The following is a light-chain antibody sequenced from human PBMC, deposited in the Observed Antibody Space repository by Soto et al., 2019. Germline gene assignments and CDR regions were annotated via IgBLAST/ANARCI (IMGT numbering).Light chain of an antibody. V-gene: IGKV3-20*01. CDR3: QQYGSSPFT. CDR1: QSVSSSY. CDR2: GAS. J-gene: IGKJ3*01. Sequence: EIVLTQSPGTLSLSPGERATLSCRANQSVSSSYLAWYQQTPGQAPRLLIYGASSRATGIPDRFSGSGSGTHFTLTISRLEPEDFAVYYCQQYGSSPFTFGPGTKVDIK.